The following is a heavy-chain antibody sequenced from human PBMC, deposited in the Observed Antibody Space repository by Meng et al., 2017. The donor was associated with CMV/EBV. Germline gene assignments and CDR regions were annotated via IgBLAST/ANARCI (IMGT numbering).Heavy chain of an antibody. CDR3: AKAGSWYGENWFDP. CDR2: IIPIFGTT. D-gene: IGHD6-13*01. CDR1: GGTFSTFG. J-gene: IGHJ5*02. V-gene: IGHV1-69*05. Sequence: SVKVSCKASGGTFSTFGISWVRQAPGQGLEWMGGIIPIFGTTNYAQKFQARVTITTDGSTSTAYMELRSLRSEDTAVYYCAKAGSWYGENWFDPWGQGTLVTVSS.